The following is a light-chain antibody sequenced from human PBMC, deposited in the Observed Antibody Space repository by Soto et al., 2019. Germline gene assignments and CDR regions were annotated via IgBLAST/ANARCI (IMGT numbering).Light chain of an antibody. CDR1: QSISDW. CDR3: QQYNSYWT. CDR2: KAS. V-gene: IGKV1-5*03. J-gene: IGKJ1*01. Sequence: DIQMTQSPPTLSASVGDRITITCRASQSISDWVAWYQQKPGKAPNLLIYKASTLESWVPSRFSGSGSGTEFTLTISSLQPDDFATYYCQQYNSYWTFGQGTKVDIK.